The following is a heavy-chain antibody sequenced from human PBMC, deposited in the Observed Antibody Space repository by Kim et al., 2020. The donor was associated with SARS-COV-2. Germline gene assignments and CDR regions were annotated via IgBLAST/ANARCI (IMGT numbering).Heavy chain of an antibody. Sequence: GGSLRLSCASSGFTFSTFAMHWVRQAPGKGLEWVAVISYDGSNKYYADSVKGRFTISRDNSKNTLYLQMNSLRAEDTAVYYCVSGYRDGFDIWGQGTMLTVSS. V-gene: IGHV3-30-3*01. CDR2: ISYDGSNK. CDR3: VSGYRDGFDI. CDR1: GFTFSTFA. J-gene: IGHJ3*02. D-gene: IGHD5-12*01.